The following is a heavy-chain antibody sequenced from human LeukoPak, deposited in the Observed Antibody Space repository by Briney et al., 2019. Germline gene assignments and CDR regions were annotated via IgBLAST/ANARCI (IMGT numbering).Heavy chain of an antibody. V-gene: IGHV3-23*01. Sequence: GGSLRLSCAASGFTFSSYAMSWVRQAPGKGLEWVSASRSSGGTTYYADSVKGRFTISRDDSKNTLYLQMNSLRVEDTARYYCAKVGFPSSGWFDYWGQGTLVTVSS. CDR3: AKVGFPSSGWFDY. CDR1: GFTFSSYA. CDR2: SRSSGGTT. D-gene: IGHD6-19*01. J-gene: IGHJ5*01.